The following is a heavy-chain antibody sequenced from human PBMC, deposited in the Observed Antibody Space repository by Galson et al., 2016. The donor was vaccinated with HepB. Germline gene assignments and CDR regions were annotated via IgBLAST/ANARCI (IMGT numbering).Heavy chain of an antibody. CDR3: ARDFGSPGYIITYDY. D-gene: IGHD1-26*01. Sequence: SVKVSCKASGYSFTDYYMHWVRQAPGQGLEWMGWINSKSGDTNYAQRFQGWVTMTRDTSISTAYMELSRLKSDDTAVYYCARDFGSPGYIITYDYWGQGTLVTVSS. V-gene: IGHV1-2*04. CDR1: GYSFTDYY. CDR2: INSKSGDT. J-gene: IGHJ4*02.